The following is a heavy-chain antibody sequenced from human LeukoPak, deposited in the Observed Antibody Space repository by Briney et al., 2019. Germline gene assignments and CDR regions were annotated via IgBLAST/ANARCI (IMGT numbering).Heavy chain of an antibody. V-gene: IGHV4-4*09. CDR1: GGSISSYY. J-gene: IGHJ4*02. CDR3: ARGGIAAAGDKEIDY. CDR2: IYTSGST. D-gene: IGHD6-13*01. Sequence: PSETLSLTCTVSGGSISSYYWSWIRQPPGKGLEWIGYIYTSGSTNYNPSLKSRVTISVDTSKNQYSLKLSSVTAADTAVYYCARGGIAAAGDKEIDYWGQGTLVTVSS.